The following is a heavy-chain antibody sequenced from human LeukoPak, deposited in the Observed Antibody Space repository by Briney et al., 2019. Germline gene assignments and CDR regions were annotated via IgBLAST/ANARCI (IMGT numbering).Heavy chain of an antibody. V-gene: IGHV4-61*02. D-gene: IGHD1-14*01. CDR1: GGSISSGSYY. J-gene: IGHJ6*03. Sequence: SXXLSLTCTVSGGSISSGSYYWSWIRQPAGKGLEWIGRIYTSGSTNYNPSLKSRITISVDTSKNQFSLKLSSVTAADTAVYYCARVDVTPGALRYYYMDVWGRGTTVTVSS. CDR3: ARVDVTPGALRYYYMDV. CDR2: IYTSGST.